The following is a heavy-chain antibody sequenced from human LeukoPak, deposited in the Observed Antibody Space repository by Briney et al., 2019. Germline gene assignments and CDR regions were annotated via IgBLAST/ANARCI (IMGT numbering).Heavy chain of an antibody. Sequence: ASVKVSCKASGYSFTGQDMHWVRQAPGQGLEWMGWINPNSGDTNYAQKFQGRVTMTRDTTNSTAYMELNRLTSDDTAVYYCASYPRYSSTPPFDYWGQGTPVTVSS. CDR1: GYSFTGQD. V-gene: IGHV1-2*02. J-gene: IGHJ4*02. D-gene: IGHD6-19*01. CDR2: INPNSGDT. CDR3: ASYPRYSSTPPFDY.